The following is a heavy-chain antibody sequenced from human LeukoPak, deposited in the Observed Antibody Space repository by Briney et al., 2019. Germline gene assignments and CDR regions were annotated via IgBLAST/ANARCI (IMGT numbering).Heavy chain of an antibody. V-gene: IGHV1-2*02. Sequence: ASVKVSCKASGYTFTGYYMHWVRQVPGQGLEWMGWINPNSGGTNYAQKFQGRVTMTRDTSISTAYMELSRLRSDDTAVYYCARMRGYCSSTSCYHVYWGQGTLVTVSS. CDR1: GYTFTGYY. CDR2: INPNSGGT. CDR3: ARMRGYCSSTSCYHVY. J-gene: IGHJ4*02. D-gene: IGHD2-2*01.